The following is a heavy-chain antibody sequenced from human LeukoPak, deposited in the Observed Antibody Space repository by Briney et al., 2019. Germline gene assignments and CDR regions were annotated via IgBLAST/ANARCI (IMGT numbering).Heavy chain of an antibody. D-gene: IGHD1-1*01. CDR1: GYSFTSYW. J-gene: IGHJ4*02. V-gene: IGHV5-51*01. CDR3: ASGKFVFGDYFDY. CDR2: IYPGDSDT. Sequence: GESLKISCKGSGYSFTSYWIGWARQMPGKGLEWMGIIYPGDSDTRYSPSFQGQVTISADKSISTAYLQWSSLKASDTAMYYCASGKFVFGDYFDYWGQGTLVTVSS.